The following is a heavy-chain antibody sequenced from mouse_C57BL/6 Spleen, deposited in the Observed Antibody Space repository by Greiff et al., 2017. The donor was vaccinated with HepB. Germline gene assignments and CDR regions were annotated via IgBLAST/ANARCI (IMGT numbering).Heavy chain of an antibody. D-gene: IGHD1-1*01. CDR1: GYTFTDYE. CDR3: TRSYYGSSYLYYAMDY. Sequence: QVQLQQSGAELVRPGASVTLSCKASGYTFTDYEMHWVKQTPVHGLEWIGAIDPETGGTAYNQKFKGKAILTADKSSSTAYMELRSLTSEDSAVYYCTRSYYGSSYLYYAMDYWGQGTSVTVSS. J-gene: IGHJ4*01. V-gene: IGHV1-15*01. CDR2: IDPETGGT.